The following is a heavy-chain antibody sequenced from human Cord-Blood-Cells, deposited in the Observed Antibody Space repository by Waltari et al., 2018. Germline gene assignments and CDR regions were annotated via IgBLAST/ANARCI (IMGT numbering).Heavy chain of an antibody. D-gene: IGHD2-8*01. V-gene: IGHV1-3*01. CDR3: ARGTKGFSFDY. CDR2: INAGNGNT. J-gene: IGHJ4*02. Sequence: QVQLVQSGAEVKKPGASGKVSCKASGYTFTSYALHWGRQAPGQRLEWMGWINAGNGNTKYSQKFQGRVTITRDTSASTAYMELSSLRSEDTAVYYCARGTKGFSFDYWGQGTLVTVSS. CDR1: GYTFTSYA.